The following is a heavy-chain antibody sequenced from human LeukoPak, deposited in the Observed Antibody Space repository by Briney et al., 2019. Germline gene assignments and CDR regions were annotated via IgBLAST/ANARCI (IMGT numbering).Heavy chain of an antibody. CDR2: INPSGGST. Sequence: GGSVEVSCKASGYTFTSYYKHWVRQAPGQGLEWMGIINPSGGSTSYAQKFQGRVTMTRDTSTSTVYMELSSLRSEDTAVYYCSSCSSTSCTDYWGQGTLVTVSS. J-gene: IGHJ4*02. V-gene: IGHV1-46*01. CDR3: SSCSSTSCTDY. D-gene: IGHD2-2*01. CDR1: GYTFTSYY.